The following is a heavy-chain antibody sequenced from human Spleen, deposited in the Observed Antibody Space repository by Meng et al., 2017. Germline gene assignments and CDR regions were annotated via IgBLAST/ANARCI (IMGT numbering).Heavy chain of an antibody. CDR1: GGSISSSSYY. Sequence: QVQLQESGPGLVKPSQTLSLTCTVFGGSISSSSYYWGWIRQPPGKGLEWIGNMHYSGTTYYNPSLKSRITISVDTSKNQFSLRLSSVTAADTAVYYCTTLYGDGDSISWGQGTLVTVSS. V-gene: IGHV4-39*07. CDR3: TTLYGDGDSIS. CDR2: MHYSGTT. J-gene: IGHJ4*02. D-gene: IGHD4-17*01.